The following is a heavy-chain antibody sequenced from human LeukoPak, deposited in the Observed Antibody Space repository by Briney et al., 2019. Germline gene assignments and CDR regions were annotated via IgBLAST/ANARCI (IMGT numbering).Heavy chain of an antibody. CDR1: GFTFSGYT. Sequence: GGSLRLSCAASGFTFSGYTMNWVRQAPGKGLEWVSYISSGGSTMYYADSVRGRFTISRDNAKNSLYLQMNSLRDEDTAVYYCAREMITFGGVIFDYWGQGTPVTVSS. J-gene: IGHJ4*02. D-gene: IGHD3-16*01. CDR3: AREMITFGGVIFDY. CDR2: ISSGGSTM. V-gene: IGHV3-48*02.